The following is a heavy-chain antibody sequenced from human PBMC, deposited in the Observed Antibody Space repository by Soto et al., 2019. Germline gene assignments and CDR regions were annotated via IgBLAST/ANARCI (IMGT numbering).Heavy chain of an antibody. CDR3: ACAWGHCGDRSCYLPFFDY. CDR2: ISNNGRT. J-gene: IGHJ4*02. Sequence: SETLSLTCTISGDSINSDYYYWSWIRQPAGKGLEWIGYISNNGRTNYSPSLKSRITISIDTSKHQFSLRFRSVTAADTAVYYCACAWGHCGDRSCYLPFFDYSGLGTLVPVSS. D-gene: IGHD2-15*01. CDR1: GDSINSDYYY. V-gene: IGHV4-30-4*01.